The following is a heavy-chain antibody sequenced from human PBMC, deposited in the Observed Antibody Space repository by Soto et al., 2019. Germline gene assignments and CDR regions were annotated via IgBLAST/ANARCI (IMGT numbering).Heavy chain of an antibody. CDR2: ISYDGSNK. J-gene: IGHJ5*02. CDR1: GFTFSSYG. D-gene: IGHD6-13*01. CDR3: AKWETAAGTGWFDP. V-gene: IGHV3-30*18. Sequence: GGSLRLSCAASGFTFSSYGMHWVRQAPGKGLEWVAVISYDGSNKYYADSVKGRFTISRDNSKNTLYLQMNSLRAEDTAVYYCAKWETAAGTGWFDPWGQGTLVTVSS.